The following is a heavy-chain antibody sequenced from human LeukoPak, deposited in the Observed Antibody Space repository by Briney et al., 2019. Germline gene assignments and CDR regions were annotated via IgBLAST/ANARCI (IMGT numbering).Heavy chain of an antibody. CDR1: GFTLSAYA. CDR3: ARDMGFYGSGSYYKGAFDY. J-gene: IGHJ4*02. D-gene: IGHD3-10*01. Sequence: GGSLRLSCAASGFTLSAYAMHWVRQAPGKGLEWVALISYDGSNKYYADSVKGRFTISRDNSKNTLYLQMNSLRAEDTAVYYCARDMGFYGSGSYYKGAFDYWGQGTLVTVSS. CDR2: ISYDGSNK. V-gene: IGHV3-30*03.